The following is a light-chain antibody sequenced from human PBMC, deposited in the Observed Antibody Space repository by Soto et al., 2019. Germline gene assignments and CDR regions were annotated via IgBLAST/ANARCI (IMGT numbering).Light chain of an antibody. CDR2: GTS. Sequence: EIVLTQSPGTLSLSPGERASLSCRASQSVYNNYLAWYQQKPGQAPRLLIDGTSNRASGIPDRFSASGSGIDSSLIISRLEPEDFAVYYCQQLGTTPPFTFGPGTKVEMK. J-gene: IGKJ3*01. V-gene: IGKV3-20*01. CDR1: QSVYNNY. CDR3: QQLGTTPPFT.